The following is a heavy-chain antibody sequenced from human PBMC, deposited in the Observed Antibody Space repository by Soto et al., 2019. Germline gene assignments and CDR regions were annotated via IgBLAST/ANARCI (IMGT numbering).Heavy chain of an antibody. V-gene: IGHV3-30*18. CDR2: TSFDGSNE. CDR1: GFTFSDSG. D-gene: IGHD2-15*01. J-gene: IGHJ3*01. Sequence: QVQLVESGGGVVQPGRSLRLSCAASGFTFSDSGMHWVRQPPGKGLDGGAATSFDGSNEFYADSVKDRFTISRDNSKNTLYLQMNSLRPEDKAVYYCAKSVRYCLGSSCSPEAFDVWGQGTVVSVSS. CDR3: AKSVRYCLGSSCSPEAFDV.